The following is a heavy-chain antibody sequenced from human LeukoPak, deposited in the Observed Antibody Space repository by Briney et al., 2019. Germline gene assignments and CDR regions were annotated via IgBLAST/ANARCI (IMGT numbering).Heavy chain of an antibody. V-gene: IGHV3-30*18. CDR1: GFTFSSYG. CDR3: AKDAAGGNDAFDI. D-gene: IGHD6-19*01. CDR2: ISYDGSNK. Sequence: PGGSLRLSCAASGFTFSSYGMHWVRQAPGKGLEWVAVISYDGSNKYYADSVKGRFTISRDNSKNTLYLQMNSLRAEDTAVYYCAKDAAGGNDAFDIWGQGTMVTVSS. J-gene: IGHJ3*02.